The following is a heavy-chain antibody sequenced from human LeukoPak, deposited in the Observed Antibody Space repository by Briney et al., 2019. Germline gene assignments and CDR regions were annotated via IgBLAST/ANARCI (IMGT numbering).Heavy chain of an antibody. CDR1: GGSISSGGYS. D-gene: IGHD2-2*01. CDR3: ARGPAAYDS. V-gene: IGHV4-30-2*01. J-gene: IGHJ4*02. Sequence: PSETLSLTCAVSGGSISSGGYSWSWIRQPPGKGLEWIGYIYHSGSTYYNPSLKSRVTISVDRSKNQFSLKLSSATAADTAVYYCARGPAAYDSWGQGTLVTVAS. CDR2: IYHSGST.